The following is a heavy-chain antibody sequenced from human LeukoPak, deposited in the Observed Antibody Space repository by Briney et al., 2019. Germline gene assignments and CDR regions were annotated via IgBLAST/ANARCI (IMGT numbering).Heavy chain of an antibody. J-gene: IGHJ4*02. Sequence: GGSLRLSCAASGFILSSFAMTWVRQAPGKGLEWVSAISGSGGSTYYADSVKGRFTISRDSSKNTLYLQMNSLSADDTAVYYCAKDSRGSSVRVFDYWGQGILVTVSS. CDR3: AKDSRGSSVRVFDY. CDR1: GFILSSFA. V-gene: IGHV3-23*01. D-gene: IGHD5/OR15-5a*01. CDR2: ISGSGGST.